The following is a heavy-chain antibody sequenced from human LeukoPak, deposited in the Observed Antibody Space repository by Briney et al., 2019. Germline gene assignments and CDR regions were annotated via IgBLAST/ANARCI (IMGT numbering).Heavy chain of an antibody. CDR3: AKLSHDYVWGSYILFDP. CDR2: TRYDGSNK. J-gene: IGHJ5*02. CDR1: GFTFSSYG. V-gene: IGHV3-30*02. Sequence: PGGSLRLSCAASGFTFSSYGMHWVRQAPGKGLEWVAFTRYDGSNKYYADSVKGRFTISRDNSKNTPYLQMNSLRAEDTAVYYCAKLSHDYVWGSYILFDPWGQGTLVTVSS. D-gene: IGHD3-16*01.